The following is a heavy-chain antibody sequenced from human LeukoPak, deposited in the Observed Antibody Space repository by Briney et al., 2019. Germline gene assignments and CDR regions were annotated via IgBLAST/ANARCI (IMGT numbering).Heavy chain of an antibody. V-gene: IGHV1-2*02. Sequence: ASVKVSCKASGYTFTGYYMHWVRQAPGQGLEWMGWINPNSGGTNYAQKFRGRVTVTRDTSISTAYMELSRLRSDDTAVYYCARDRDIGVVPAAHENAFDNWGQGTMVTVSS. CDR2: INPNSGGT. CDR1: GYTFTGYY. J-gene: IGHJ3*02. D-gene: IGHD2-2*01. CDR3: ARDRDIGVVPAAHENAFDN.